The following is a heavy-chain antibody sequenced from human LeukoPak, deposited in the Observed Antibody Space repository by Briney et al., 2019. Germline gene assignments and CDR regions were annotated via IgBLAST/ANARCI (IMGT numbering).Heavy chain of an antibody. CDR3: ARDLPRDYGGRRQVLDY. Sequence: GGSLRLSCVASGLTFSSYSMKWVRQAPGKGLEWVSSISSSSSYIDYADSVKGRFTISRDNAKNSLYLQMRSLRAEDTAVFYCARDLPRDYGGRRQVLDYWGQGTLVTVSS. V-gene: IGHV3-21*01. CDR1: GLTFSSYS. D-gene: IGHD4-23*01. J-gene: IGHJ4*02. CDR2: ISSSSSYI.